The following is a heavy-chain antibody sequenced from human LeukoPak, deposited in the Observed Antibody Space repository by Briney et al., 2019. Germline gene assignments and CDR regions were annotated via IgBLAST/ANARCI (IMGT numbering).Heavy chain of an antibody. CDR2: INPADSER. Sequence: GESLKISCKGSGYIYTNSWIGWVRQMPGKGLELMGIINPADSERRYSPSFQGQVTISVDKSISTAYLQWSSLKASDTAMYYCSRQGCTTTSCHTIDSWGQGSLVTVSS. J-gene: IGHJ4*02. CDR3: SRQGCTTTSCHTIDS. D-gene: IGHD2-2*02. V-gene: IGHV5-51*01. CDR1: GYIYTNSW.